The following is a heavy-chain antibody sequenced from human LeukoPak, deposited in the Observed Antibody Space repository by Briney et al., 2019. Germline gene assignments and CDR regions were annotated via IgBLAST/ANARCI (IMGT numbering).Heavy chain of an antibody. CDR3: ARLWRAAIDY. V-gene: IGHV4-38-2*02. Sequence: KPSETLSLTCTVSGYSISSGYYWGWIRQPPGKGLEWIGSIYYSGSTYYNPSLKSRVTISADTSKNQFSLKLNSVAAADTAVYYCARLWRAAIDYGGQGTLVTVSS. J-gene: IGHJ4*02. CDR1: GYSISSGYY. D-gene: IGHD1-1*01. CDR2: IYYSGST.